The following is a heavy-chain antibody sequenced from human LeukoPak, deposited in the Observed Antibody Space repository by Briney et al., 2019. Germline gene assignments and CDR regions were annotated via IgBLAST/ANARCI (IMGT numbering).Heavy chain of an antibody. CDR3: ARYFGSGGWYGAFDY. Sequence: SETLSLTCTVSGGSISSDYWSWIRQPPGKGLEWIGYINYSGSTSYNPSLKSRVTISLDTSKNQFSLKLSSVTAADTAVYFCARYFGSGGWYGAFDYWGQGPLVPVPS. CDR1: GGSISSDY. V-gene: IGHV4-59*01. J-gene: IGHJ4*02. CDR2: INYSGST. D-gene: IGHD6-19*01.